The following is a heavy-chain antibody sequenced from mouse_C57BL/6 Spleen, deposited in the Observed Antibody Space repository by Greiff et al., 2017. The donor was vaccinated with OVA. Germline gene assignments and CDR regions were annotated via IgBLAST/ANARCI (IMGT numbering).Heavy chain of an antibody. CDR2: IYTRRGNI. Sequence: QVQLKQSGAELARPGASVKLSCTASGYTFTSYGISWVQQRTGPGLEWIGEIYTRRGNIYYTEKFKGQVTLTADKSSSPSYMELRSLTSEDSAVYFCARFGGYCGFDYWGQGTTLTVSS. CDR3: ARFGGYCGFDY. CDR1: GYTFTSYG. J-gene: IGHJ2*01. D-gene: IGHD2-3*01. V-gene: IGHV1-81*01.